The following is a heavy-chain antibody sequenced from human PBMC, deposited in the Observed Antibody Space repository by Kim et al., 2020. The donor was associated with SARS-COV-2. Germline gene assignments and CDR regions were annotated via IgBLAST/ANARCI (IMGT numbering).Heavy chain of an antibody. V-gene: IGHV4-39*01. Sequence: YSNPSRKSRVTISVDTSKNQFSLKLSSVTAADTAIYYCARRMDYYYGMDVWGQGTTVIVSS. CDR3: ARRMDYYYGMDV. J-gene: IGHJ6*02.